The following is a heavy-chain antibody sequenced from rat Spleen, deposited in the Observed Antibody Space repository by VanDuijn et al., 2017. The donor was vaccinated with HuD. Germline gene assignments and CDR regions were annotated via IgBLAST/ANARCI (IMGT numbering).Heavy chain of an antibody. CDR3: ARLGARVMDA. CDR2: ISSGGGGT. J-gene: IGHJ4*01. CDR1: GFTFSSFP. V-gene: IGHV5-25*01. D-gene: IGHD5-1*01. Sequence: EVQLVESGGGLVQPGRSLKLSCAASGFTFSSFPMAWVRQAPKKGLEWVASISSGGGGTYYPDSVKGRFTISRDNAKSTLYLQMDSLRFEDTASYYCARLGARVMDAWGQGASVTVSS.